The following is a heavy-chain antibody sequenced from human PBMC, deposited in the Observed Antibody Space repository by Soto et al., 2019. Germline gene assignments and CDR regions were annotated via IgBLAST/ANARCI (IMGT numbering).Heavy chain of an antibody. Sequence: PGGSLRLSCAASGFTFSSYGMHWVRQAPGKGLEWVALISYDGSYKYYADYVKGRFTISRDNSKNTLYLQMNSLRAEDTAVYYCAKEAYFYDSSGYYIQHWGQGTLVTV. D-gene: IGHD3-22*01. CDR1: GFTFSSYG. CDR3: AKEAYFYDSSGYYIQH. CDR2: ISYDGSYK. J-gene: IGHJ1*01. V-gene: IGHV3-30*18.